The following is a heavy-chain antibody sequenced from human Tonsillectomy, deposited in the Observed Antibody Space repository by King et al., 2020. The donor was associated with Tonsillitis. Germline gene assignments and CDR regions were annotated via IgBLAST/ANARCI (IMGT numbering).Heavy chain of an antibody. V-gene: IGHV3-30*18. CDR1: GFTFSSYG. D-gene: IGHD2-2*01. Sequence: QLVQSGGGVVQPGRSLRLSCAASGFTFSSYGMHWVRQAPGKGLEWVAVISYDGNYKYYAGSVKGRFTISRDNSKNTLYLQLNSLRTEDTAVYYCAKDMNNQLLQFEMDVWGEGTTVTVSS. CDR3: AKDMNNQLLQFEMDV. J-gene: IGHJ6*04. CDR2: ISYDGNYK.